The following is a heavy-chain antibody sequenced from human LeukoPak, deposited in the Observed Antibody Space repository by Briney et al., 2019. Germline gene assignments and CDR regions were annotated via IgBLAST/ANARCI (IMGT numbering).Heavy chain of an antibody. V-gene: IGHV4-59*08. Sequence: SETLSLTCTVSVGSISSYYWSWIRQPPGKGLEWIGYIYYSGGTNYNPSLKSRVTISVDTSQKQFSLELTTVTAADTAVDYGARHRWTATNNFDYWGQGSLVSVSS. CDR1: VGSISSYY. J-gene: IGHJ4*02. D-gene: IGHD3/OR15-3a*01. CDR3: ARHRWTATNNFDY. CDR2: IYYSGGT.